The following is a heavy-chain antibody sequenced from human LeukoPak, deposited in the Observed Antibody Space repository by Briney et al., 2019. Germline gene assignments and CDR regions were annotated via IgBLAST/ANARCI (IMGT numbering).Heavy chain of an antibody. D-gene: IGHD6-6*01. CDR2: ISRDSTNG. V-gene: IGHV1-18*01. CDR1: DYTFTSSG. Sequence: ASVKVSCKASDYTFTSSGLNWVRQAPGQRLEWVGWISRDSTNGKFAQKFQGRVTLTIDTSTSTADMELRSLRSDDTALYYCAISSSVHYYYYMDVWGKGTAVTVSS. CDR3: AISSSVHYYYYMDV. J-gene: IGHJ6*03.